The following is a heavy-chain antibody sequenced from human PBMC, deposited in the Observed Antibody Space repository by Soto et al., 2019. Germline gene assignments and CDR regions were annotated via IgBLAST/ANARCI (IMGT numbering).Heavy chain of an antibody. D-gene: IGHD4-17*01. CDR3: ARHYGDLNYFDY. CDR1: GFTVSSNY. J-gene: IGHJ4*02. V-gene: IGHV3-66*04. Sequence: GGSLRLSCAASGFTVSSNYMSWVRQAPGKGLEWVSVIYSGGSTYYADSVKGRFTISRDNSKNTLYLQMNSLRAEDTAVYYCARHYGDLNYFDYWGQGTLVTVSS. CDR2: IYSGGST.